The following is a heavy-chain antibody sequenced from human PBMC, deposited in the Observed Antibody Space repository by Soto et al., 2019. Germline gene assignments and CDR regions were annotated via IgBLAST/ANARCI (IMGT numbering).Heavy chain of an antibody. CDR2: IYWDDDK. CDR1: GFSLSTSGVG. D-gene: IGHD5-12*01. Sequence: SGPTLVNPTQTLTLTCTFSGFSLSTSGVGVGWIRQPPGKALEWLALIYWDDDKRYSPSLKSRLTITKGTSKNQVVLTMTNMDPVDTATYYCAHLNSGYYDANWFDPWGQGTLVTVSS. J-gene: IGHJ5*02. V-gene: IGHV2-5*02. CDR3: AHLNSGYYDANWFDP.